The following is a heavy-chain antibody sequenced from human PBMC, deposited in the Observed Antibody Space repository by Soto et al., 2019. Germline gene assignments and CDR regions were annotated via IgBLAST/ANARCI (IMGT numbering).Heavy chain of an antibody. J-gene: IGHJ4*02. D-gene: IGHD3-22*01. CDR1: GGTFSSYA. CDR3: ARVEGSGYRKHFDY. Sequence: QVQLVQSGAEVKKPGSSVKVSCKASGGTFSSYAISWVRQAPGQGLEWMGGIIPIFGTANYSQKFQGRVTITADEATSTAYMELSSMRSEDTAVYYCARVEGSGYRKHFDYWGQGTPVTVSS. CDR2: IIPIFGTA. V-gene: IGHV1-69*12.